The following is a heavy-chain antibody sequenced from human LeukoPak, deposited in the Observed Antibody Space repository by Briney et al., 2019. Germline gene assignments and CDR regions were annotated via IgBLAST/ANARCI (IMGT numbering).Heavy chain of an antibody. D-gene: IGHD6-13*01. CDR2: ISTYSGNT. CDR1: GYTFTNYG. V-gene: IGHV1-18*04. Sequence: ASVKVSCKASGYTFTNYGISWVRQAPGQGLEWMGWISTYSGNTNYVQKLQGRVTMTTDTSTNTAYMELRSLRSDDTAVYYCARGRAEADDFDYWGQGTLVTVSS. J-gene: IGHJ4*02. CDR3: ARGRAEADDFDY.